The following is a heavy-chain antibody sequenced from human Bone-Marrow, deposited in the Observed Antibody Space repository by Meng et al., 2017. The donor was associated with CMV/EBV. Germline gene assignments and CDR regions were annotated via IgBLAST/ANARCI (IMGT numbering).Heavy chain of an antibody. CDR3: ARDGPLWFGELLGGFDP. D-gene: IGHD3-10*01. V-gene: IGHV4-61*02. Sequence: QGQRREAGQGLVKPSRTLSLPCTGSGGSIRSGSYYWSWIRQPAGKGLEWIGRIYTSGSTNYNPSLKSRVTISVDTSKNQFSLKLSSVTAADTAVYYCARDGPLWFGELLGGFDPWGQGTLVTVSS. CDR2: IYTSGST. J-gene: IGHJ5*02. CDR1: GGSIRSGSYY.